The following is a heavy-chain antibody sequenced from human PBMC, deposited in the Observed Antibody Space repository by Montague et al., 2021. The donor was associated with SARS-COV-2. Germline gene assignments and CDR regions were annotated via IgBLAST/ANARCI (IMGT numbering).Heavy chain of an antibody. CDR3: AKGGERITMIVVVITLADFDS. CDR2: IRDSGGST. Sequence: SLRLSCAASGFTFSSYAMSWVRQAPGKGLEWVSGIRDSGGSTYYXDSVKGRFTISRDNSKNTLYLQMNSLRAEDTAVYYCAKGGERITMIVVVITLADFDSGGQGTLVTVSS. V-gene: IGHV3-23*01. J-gene: IGHJ4*02. D-gene: IGHD3-22*01. CDR1: GFTFSSYA.